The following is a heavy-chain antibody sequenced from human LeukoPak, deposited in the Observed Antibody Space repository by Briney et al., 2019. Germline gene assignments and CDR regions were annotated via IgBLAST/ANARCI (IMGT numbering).Heavy chain of an antibody. Sequence: PGGSLRLSCAASGFTVSSNYMSWVRQAPGKGLEWVSVIYSGGSTYYADSVKGRFTISRDNSKNTLYLQMNSLRAEDTAVYYCARGVALYYYDSSGYYPDYWGQGTLVTVSS. V-gene: IGHV3-66*02. D-gene: IGHD3-22*01. CDR3: ARGVALYYYDSSGYYPDY. CDR2: IYSGGST. J-gene: IGHJ4*02. CDR1: GFTVSSNY.